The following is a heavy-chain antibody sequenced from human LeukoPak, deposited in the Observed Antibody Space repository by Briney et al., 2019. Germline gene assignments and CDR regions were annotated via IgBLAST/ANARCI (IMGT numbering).Heavy chain of an antibody. CDR2: ISSSGSTI. Sequence: GGSLRLSCAASGFTFSSYEMNWVRQAPGKGLEWVSYISSSGSTIYYADSVKGRFTISRDNAKNSLYLQMNSLRAEDTAVYYCARCDPFWGSDYWGQGTLVTVSS. CDR3: ARCDPFWGSDY. CDR1: GFTFSSYE. D-gene: IGHD3-16*01. J-gene: IGHJ4*02. V-gene: IGHV3-48*03.